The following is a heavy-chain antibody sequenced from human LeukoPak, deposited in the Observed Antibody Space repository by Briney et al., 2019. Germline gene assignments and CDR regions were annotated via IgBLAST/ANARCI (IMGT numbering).Heavy chain of an antibody. CDR1: GFTFNTYA. CDR2: ISGSGDDT. CDR3: AKDIYDILTGSKTVDY. J-gene: IGHJ4*02. Sequence: GGSLRLSCAASGFTFNTYAVSWVRQAPGKGLEWVSAISGSGDDTYYADSVKGRFTISRDSSKNTLYLQMISLRAEDTAIYYCAKDIYDILTGSKTVDYWGQGTLVTVSS. D-gene: IGHD3-9*01. V-gene: IGHV3-23*01.